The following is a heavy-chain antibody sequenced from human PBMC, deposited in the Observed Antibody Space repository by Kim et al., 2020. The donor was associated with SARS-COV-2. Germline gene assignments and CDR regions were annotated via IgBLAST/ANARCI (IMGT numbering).Heavy chain of an antibody. CDR3: ARGKYSIGFDY. D-gene: IGHD6-25*01. V-gene: IGHV6-1*01. Sequence: SQTLSLTCAISGDSVSDNSVTWNWIRQSPSRGLEWLGRTYYRSKWYHDYTVSVKSRITLDPDTSKNQLSLQLSSVTPEDTAVYYCARGKYSIGFDYWGEGTLVTVSS. CDR2: TYYRSKWYH. J-gene: IGHJ4*02. CDR1: GDSVSDNSVT.